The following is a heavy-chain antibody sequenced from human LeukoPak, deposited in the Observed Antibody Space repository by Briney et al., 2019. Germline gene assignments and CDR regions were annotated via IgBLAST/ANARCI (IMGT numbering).Heavy chain of an antibody. V-gene: IGHV4-34*01. CDR1: GGSFSGYY. CDR3: ARRANTAPPWYIDY. Sequence: SETLSLTCAVYGGSFSGYYWSWIRQPPGKGLEWIGEINHSGSTNYNPSLKSRVTISLDMSKNQFSLKLNSVTAADTAVYYCARRANTAPPWYIDYWGQGTLVTVSS. CDR2: INHSGST. D-gene: IGHD5-18*01. J-gene: IGHJ4*02.